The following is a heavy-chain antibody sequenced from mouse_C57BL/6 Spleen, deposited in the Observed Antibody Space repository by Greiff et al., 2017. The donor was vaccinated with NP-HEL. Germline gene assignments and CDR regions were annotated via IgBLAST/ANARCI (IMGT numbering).Heavy chain of an antibody. CDR3: ARSYGSRAMDY. J-gene: IGHJ4*01. CDR1: GYTFTSYG. CDR2: IYPRSGNT. D-gene: IGHD1-1*01. Sequence: QVQLKESGAELARPGASVKLSCKASGYTFTSYGISWVKQRTGQGLEWIGEIYPRSGNTYYNEKFKGKATLTADKSSSTAYVELRSLTSEDSAVYFCARSYGSRAMDYWGQGTSVTVSS. V-gene: IGHV1-81*01.